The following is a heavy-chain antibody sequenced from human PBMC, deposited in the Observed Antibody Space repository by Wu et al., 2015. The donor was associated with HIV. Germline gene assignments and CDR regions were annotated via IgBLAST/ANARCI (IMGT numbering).Heavy chain of an antibody. CDR2: ISGHNGDR. D-gene: IGHD2-15*01. CDR1: GYDLNMYA. V-gene: IGHV1-18*01. CDR3: ARDYYCMTSSCSTVWFDP. Sequence: QVQLVQSGVEVKKPGASVKVSCKASGYDLNMYAMTWVRQAPGQGLEWLGWISGHNGDRKYAQKVQDRLTMTTDTSTSTVYMELRSLRPDDTAVYYCARDYYCMTSSCSTVWFDPWGQGTLVTVSS. J-gene: IGHJ5*02.